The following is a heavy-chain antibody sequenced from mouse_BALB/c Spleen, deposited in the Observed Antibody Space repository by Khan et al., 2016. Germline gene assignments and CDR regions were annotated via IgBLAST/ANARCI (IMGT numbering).Heavy chain of an antibody. V-gene: IGHV2-9*02. Sequence: QVQLKESGPGLVAPSPSLSITCTVSGFSLTTYGVHWVRQPPGKGLKWLGVIWPGGSTNYNSALMSRLSISKDNSKCQVFLKMNSLQTDDTAIYYCARVQYGNYDYFDYWGQGTALTVSS. CDR1: GFSLTTYG. CDR3: ARVQYGNYDYFDY. J-gene: IGHJ2*01. CDR2: IWPGGST. D-gene: IGHD2-10*02.